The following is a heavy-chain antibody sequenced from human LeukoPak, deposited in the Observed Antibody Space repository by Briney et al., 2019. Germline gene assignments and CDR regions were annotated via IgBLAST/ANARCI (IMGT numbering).Heavy chain of an antibody. CDR2: ISSGGDTI. Sequence: GSLRLSCAASGFSFGDYYMTWIRQAPGKAPHWISYISSGGDTIYYADSVRGRFTISRDNAKNSLFLQMNSLRAEDTAVYYCARAYDSTVYYYYMDVWGKGTTVTVSS. CDR1: GFSFGDYY. V-gene: IGHV3-11*04. D-gene: IGHD5-12*01. CDR3: ARAYDSTVYYYYMDV. J-gene: IGHJ6*03.